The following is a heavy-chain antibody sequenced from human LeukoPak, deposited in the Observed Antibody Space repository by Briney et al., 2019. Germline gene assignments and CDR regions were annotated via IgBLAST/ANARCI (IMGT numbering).Heavy chain of an antibody. CDR2: ISSDGSVI. CDR1: GVPFSASW. V-gene: IGHV3-74*01. CDR3: ARAFSG. D-gene: IGHD1-26*01. J-gene: IGHJ4*02. Sequence: GGSLRLSCAASGVPFSASWMHWVRQAPGKGLAWVSHISSDGSVIVYADPVKGRFTISRDNAKNTLYLQMNSLRVDDTAVYYCARAFSGWGQGTLVTVSS.